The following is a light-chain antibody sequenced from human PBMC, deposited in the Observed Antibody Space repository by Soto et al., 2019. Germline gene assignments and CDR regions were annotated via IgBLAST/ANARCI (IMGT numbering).Light chain of an antibody. Sequence: EIVLTQSPGTLSLSPGERATLSCRASQSVSSSYLAWYQQKPGQAPRLLIYGASSRATGIPDRFSGSVSGTDFTLTISSLEPEDFAVYYCQQYGSSPQTFGQGIKLEIK. CDR3: QQYGSSPQT. J-gene: IGKJ2*01. CDR1: QSVSSSY. CDR2: GAS. V-gene: IGKV3-20*01.